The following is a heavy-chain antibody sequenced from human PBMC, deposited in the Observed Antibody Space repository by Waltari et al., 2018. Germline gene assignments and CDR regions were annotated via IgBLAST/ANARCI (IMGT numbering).Heavy chain of an antibody. CDR1: GGSISSSSYY. J-gene: IGHJ4*02. CDR3: ARDRRIAVAGYDY. Sequence: QLQLQESGPGLVKPSETLSLTCTVSGGSISSSSYYWGWIRQPPGKGLEWIGRIYYSGSTDYNPSLKSRVTISVDTSKNQFSPKLSSLTAADTAVYYCARDRRIAVAGYDYWGQGTLVTVSS. D-gene: IGHD6-19*01. CDR2: IYYSGST. V-gene: IGHV4-39*07.